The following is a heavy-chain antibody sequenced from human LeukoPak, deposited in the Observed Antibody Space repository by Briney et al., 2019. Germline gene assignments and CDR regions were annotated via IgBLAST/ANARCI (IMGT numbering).Heavy chain of an antibody. D-gene: IGHD2-2*01. J-gene: IGHJ6*03. Sequence: SETLSLTCTVSGYSISSYYWSWIRQPPGKGLEWIGYIHYSGSTNYNPSLKSRVTISVDTSKNQFSLKLSSVTAADTAVYYCARGTGYCSSTSCYASDYYYYMDVWGKGATVSVSS. CDR2: IHYSGST. CDR3: ARGTGYCSSTSCYASDYYYYMDV. CDR1: GYSISSYY. V-gene: IGHV4-59*01.